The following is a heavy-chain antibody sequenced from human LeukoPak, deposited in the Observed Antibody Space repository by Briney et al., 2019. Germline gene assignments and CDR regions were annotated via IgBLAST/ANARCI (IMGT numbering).Heavy chain of an antibody. J-gene: IGHJ3*02. Sequence: GGSLRLSCATSGFTFSDYYMDWVRQAPGKGLEWVGRTRDKANSYTTEYAASVKGRFTISRDDSKNSLHLQINSLKTEDTAVYYCVRAGSFHAFDIWGQGTMVTVPS. CDR3: VRAGSFHAFDI. CDR2: TRDKANSYTT. D-gene: IGHD1-1*01. V-gene: IGHV3-72*01. CDR1: GFTFSDYY.